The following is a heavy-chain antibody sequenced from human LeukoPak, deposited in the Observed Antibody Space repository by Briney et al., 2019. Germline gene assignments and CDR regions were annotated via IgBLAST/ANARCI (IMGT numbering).Heavy chain of an antibody. Sequence: SETLSLICTVSGGSFSSYSWSWIRQPAGKGLEWIGRIYASGNTNYNPSLKSRVTISLDTSKNKFSLHLSSVTAADTAVYYCARAQDCSSGCYRFFDYWGQGTLVTVSS. V-gene: IGHV4-4*07. CDR3: ARAQDCSSGCYRFFDY. CDR1: GGSFSSYS. D-gene: IGHD6-19*01. J-gene: IGHJ4*02. CDR2: IYASGNT.